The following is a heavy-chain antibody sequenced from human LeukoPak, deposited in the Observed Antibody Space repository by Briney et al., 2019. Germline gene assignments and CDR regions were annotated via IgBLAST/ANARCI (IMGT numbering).Heavy chain of an antibody. CDR3: ARDFSEGFWSGYFDY. J-gene: IGHJ4*02. Sequence: GSLRLSCTASGFIFSSYYLTWVRQAPGKGLEWVANIKQDGSEKMYVDSVKGRFTLSRDNAKNSVYLQMNSLRAEDTAVYYCARDFSEGFWSGYFDYWGQGTLVTVSS. CDR2: IKQDGSEK. V-gene: IGHV3-7*01. D-gene: IGHD3-3*01. CDR1: GFIFSSYY.